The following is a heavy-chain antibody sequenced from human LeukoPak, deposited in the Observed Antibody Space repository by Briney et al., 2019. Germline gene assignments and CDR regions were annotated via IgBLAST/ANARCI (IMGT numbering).Heavy chain of an antibody. D-gene: IGHD3-10*01. J-gene: IGHJ5*02. Sequence: SETLSLTCSVSGGSLSSYFWSWFRQPPGKGLEWIGYIAYSGSTNYNPSLTSRVTISVDTSKNQFSLNLTSVNATDTAMYYCARDNYRGVSNFDPWGQGILVTVSS. CDR3: ARDNYRGVSNFDP. CDR2: IAYSGST. V-gene: IGHV4-59*01. CDR1: GGSLSSYF.